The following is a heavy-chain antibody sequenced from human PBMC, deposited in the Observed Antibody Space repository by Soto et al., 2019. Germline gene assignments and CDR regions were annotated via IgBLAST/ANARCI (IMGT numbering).Heavy chain of an antibody. CDR1: GYIITNFG. CDR2: SSTSKGAK. Sequence: VQVLQSETEVRRPGASVRVSCKAPGYIITNFGINWPRQAPGQGLAWMGWSSTSKGAKQSAQKFQGRFTMTTDTSTNTAYMELTSLTSDDAAVYYCAREYYDGRGYYFWNFEIWGRGTLVTVSS. J-gene: IGHJ2*01. V-gene: IGHV1-18*01. D-gene: IGHD3-22*01. CDR3: AREYYDGRGYYFWNFEI.